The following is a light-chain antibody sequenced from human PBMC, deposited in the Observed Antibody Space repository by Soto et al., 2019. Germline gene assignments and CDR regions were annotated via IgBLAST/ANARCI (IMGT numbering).Light chain of an antibody. CDR1: SSDVGAYNY. Sequence: QSALTQPASVSGSPGQSVTISCTGTSSDVGAYNYVSWYQHHPGTAPKLRIYEVTNRPAGVSNRFSGPKSGNTASLTISGLQAEDEADYYCYSYRGSNSWVFVGGTKLTVL. CDR2: EVT. CDR3: YSYRGSNSWV. V-gene: IGLV2-14*01. J-gene: IGLJ3*02.